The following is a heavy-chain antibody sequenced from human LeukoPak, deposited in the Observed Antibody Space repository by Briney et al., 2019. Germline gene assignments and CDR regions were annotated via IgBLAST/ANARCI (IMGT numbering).Heavy chain of an antibody. J-gene: IGHJ4*02. CDR2: IKEDGSRN. D-gene: IGHD6-19*01. CDR3: ARQLSGWYDADPY. V-gene: IGHV3-7*05. CDR1: RFTFTSYW. Sequence: GGSLRLSCAASRFTFTSYWMSWVRQVPGKGLEWVANIKEDGSRNHYVDSVKGRFTISRDNAKSSLYLQMNSLRVEDTAVYYCARQLSGWYDADPYWGQGTLVTVSS.